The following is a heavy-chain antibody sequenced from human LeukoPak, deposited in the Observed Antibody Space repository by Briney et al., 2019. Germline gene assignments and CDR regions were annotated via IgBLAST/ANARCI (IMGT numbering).Heavy chain of an antibody. CDR3: AKGSEKRITMIVVGPRAFDY. Sequence: PGGSLRLSCAASGFTVSTNYMSWVRQAPGKGLEWASTIYSGGSTHYADSVKGRFTISRDNSKNTLYLQMNSLRAEDTAVYYCAKGSEKRITMIVVGPRAFDYWGQGTLVTVSS. J-gene: IGHJ4*02. V-gene: IGHV3-66*02. CDR1: GFTVSTNY. D-gene: IGHD3-22*01. CDR2: IYSGGST.